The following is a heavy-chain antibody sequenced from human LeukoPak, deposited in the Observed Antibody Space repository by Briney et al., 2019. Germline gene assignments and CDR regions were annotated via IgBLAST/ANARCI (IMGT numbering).Heavy chain of an antibody. CDR1: GFTFSSSA. J-gene: IGHJ4*02. Sequence: GGSLRLSCAASGFTFSSSAMSWVRQAPGKGLEWVSAISGGGGSTYYADSVKGRFTISRDNSKNTLYLQMNSLRAEDMAVYYCAKEYGSGSYYYDYWGQGTLVTVSS. D-gene: IGHD3-10*01. CDR2: ISGGGGST. CDR3: AKEYGSGSYYYDY. V-gene: IGHV3-23*01.